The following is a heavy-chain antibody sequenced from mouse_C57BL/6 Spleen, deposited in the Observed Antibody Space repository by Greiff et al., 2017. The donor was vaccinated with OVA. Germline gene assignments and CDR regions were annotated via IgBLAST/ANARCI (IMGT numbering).Heavy chain of an antibody. D-gene: IGHD2-3*01. CDR3: ARRDGDFTWFAY. CDR2: IDPSDSYT. Sequence: QVQLKQPGAELVMPGASVKLSCKASGYTFTSYWMHWVKQRPGQGLEWIGEIDPSDSYTNYNQKFKGKSTLTVDKSSSTAYMQLSSLTSEDSAVYYCARRDGDFTWFAYWGQGTLVTVSA. V-gene: IGHV1-69*01. J-gene: IGHJ3*01. CDR1: GYTFTSYW.